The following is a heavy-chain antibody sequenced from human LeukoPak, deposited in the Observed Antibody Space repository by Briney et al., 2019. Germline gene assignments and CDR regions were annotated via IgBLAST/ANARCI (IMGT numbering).Heavy chain of an antibody. Sequence: SETLSLTCTVSGGSISSGSYYWSWIRQPPGKGLEWIGEINHSGSTNYNPSLKSRVTISVDTSKNQFSLKLNSVTAADTAVYYCARSSEGRYYYDSSGYSYYYYYMDVWGKGPRSPSP. CDR1: GGSISSGSYY. J-gene: IGHJ6*03. CDR3: ARSSEGRYYYDSSGYSYYYYYMDV. D-gene: IGHD3-22*01. CDR2: INHSGST. V-gene: IGHV4-39*07.